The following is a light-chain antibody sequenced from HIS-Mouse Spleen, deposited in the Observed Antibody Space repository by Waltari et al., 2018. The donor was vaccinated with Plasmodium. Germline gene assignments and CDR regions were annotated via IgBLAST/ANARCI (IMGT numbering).Light chain of an antibody. CDR2: DAS. CDR1: QGISSA. J-gene: IGKJ5*01. V-gene: IGKV1-13*02. Sequence: AIQLTQSPSSLSASVGDRVPITCRASQGISSALAWYQQKPGKAPKLLIYDASSLESGVPPRFSGSGSGTDFTLTISSLQPEDFATYYCQQFNSYPQGTFGQGTRLEIK. CDR3: QQFNSYPQGT.